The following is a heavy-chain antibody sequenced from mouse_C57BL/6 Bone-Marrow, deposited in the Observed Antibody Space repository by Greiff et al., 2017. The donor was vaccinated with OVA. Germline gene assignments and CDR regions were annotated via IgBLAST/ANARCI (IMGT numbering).Heavy chain of an antibody. D-gene: IGHD1-1*01. J-gene: IGHJ2*01. V-gene: IGHV5-4*01. Sequence: EVMLVESGGGLVKPGGSLKLSCAASGFTFSSYAMSWVRQTPEKRLEWVATISDGGSYTYYPDNVKGRFTISRDNAKNNRYLQMSHLKSEDTAMYYCARDTVRGLGYWGQGTTLTVSS. CDR3: ARDTVRGLGY. CDR2: ISDGGSYT. CDR1: GFTFSSYA.